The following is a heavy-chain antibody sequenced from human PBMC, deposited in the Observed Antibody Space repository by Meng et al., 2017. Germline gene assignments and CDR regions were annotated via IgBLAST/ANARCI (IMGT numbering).Heavy chain of an antibody. Sequence: QLQLRRWAAGLLKPSQTLSLTCAVYSGSFSGYYRSWIRQPPGKGLEWIGEINHSGSTNYNPSLKSRITMSVDTSKNQFYLKLSSVTAADTAVYYCARYTPIAIDYWGQGTLVTVSS. CDR3: ARYTPIAIDY. CDR1: SGSFSGYY. V-gene: IGHV4-34*01. CDR2: INHSGST. J-gene: IGHJ4*02. D-gene: IGHD6-13*01.